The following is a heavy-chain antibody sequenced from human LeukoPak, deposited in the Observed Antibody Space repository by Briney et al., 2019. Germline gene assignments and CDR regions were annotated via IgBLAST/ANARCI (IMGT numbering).Heavy chain of an antibody. J-gene: IGHJ1*01. CDR2: ISLNGGSR. CDR3: VRSITMFQY. Sequence: PGGSLRLSCAASGFTFNGYGMSWVRQAPGKGLEWVSGISLNGGSRGYADSVKGRFIISRDNAKNSLHLQMNSLRAEDTALYYCVRSITMFQYWGQGTLVTVSS. V-gene: IGHV3-20*04. CDR1: GFTFNGYG. D-gene: IGHD3-10*01.